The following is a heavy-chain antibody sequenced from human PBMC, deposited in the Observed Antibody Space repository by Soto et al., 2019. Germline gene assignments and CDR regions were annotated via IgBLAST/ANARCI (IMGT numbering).Heavy chain of an antibody. CDR2: IYYIGST. V-gene: IGHV4-59*01. Sequence: PSETLSLTCTVSGGSISSYYWSWIRQPPGKGLEWIGYIYYIGSTNYNPSLKGRVIISVDTSKNQFSVKLSYVTAADTAVYYCARDHDGEIAYWGQGTLVTVSS. J-gene: IGHJ4*02. CDR1: GGSISSYY. CDR3: ARDHDGEIAY. D-gene: IGHD4-17*01.